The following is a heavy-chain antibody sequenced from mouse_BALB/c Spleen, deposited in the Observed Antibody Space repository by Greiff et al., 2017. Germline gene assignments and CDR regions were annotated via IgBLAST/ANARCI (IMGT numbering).Heavy chain of an antibody. V-gene: IGHV1-5*01. J-gene: IGHJ3*01. Sequence: EVQLQQSGTVLARPGASVKMSCKASGYTFTSYWMHWVKQRPGQGLEWIGAIYPGNSDTSYNQKFKGKAKLTAVTSTSTAYMELSSLTNEDSAVYYCTRGTMITTGFAYWGQGTLVTVSA. D-gene: IGHD2-4*01. CDR1: GYTFTSYW. CDR2: IYPGNSDT. CDR3: TRGTMITTGFAY.